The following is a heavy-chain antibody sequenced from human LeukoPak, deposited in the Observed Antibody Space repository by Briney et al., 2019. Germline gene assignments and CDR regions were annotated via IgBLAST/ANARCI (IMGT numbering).Heavy chain of an antibody. D-gene: IGHD3-3*01. V-gene: IGHV1-69*05. CDR3: ARARSKPNDFWSGYAAFDY. Sequence: GSSVKVSCKASGGTFSSYAISWVRQAPGQGLEWMGRIIPIFGIANYAQKLQGRVTITTDESTSTAYMELSSLRSEDTAVYYCARARSKPNDFWSGYAAFDYWGQGTLVTVSS. J-gene: IGHJ4*02. CDR2: IIPIFGIA. CDR1: GGTFSSYA.